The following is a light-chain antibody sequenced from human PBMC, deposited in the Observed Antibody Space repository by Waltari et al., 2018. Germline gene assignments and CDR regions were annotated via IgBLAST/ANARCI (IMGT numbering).Light chain of an antibody. V-gene: IGKV3-11*01. Sequence: EVVLTQTPATLSLSPGERATLSCRASQSVHNFVGWYQQKSGQAPRLLIYDASNRAAGIPARFSGSGSGTEFTLTITSLEPEDFASYYCQQRSNLLTFGGGTKVEIK. J-gene: IGKJ4*01. CDR2: DAS. CDR3: QQRSNLLT. CDR1: QSVHNF.